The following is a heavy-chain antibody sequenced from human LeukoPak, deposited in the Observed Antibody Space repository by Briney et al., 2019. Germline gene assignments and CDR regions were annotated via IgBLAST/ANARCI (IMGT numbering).Heavy chain of an antibody. CDR1: GFTVSSNY. CDR2: IYSGGST. J-gene: IGHJ4*02. V-gene: IGHV3-66*01. D-gene: IGHD1-26*01. Sequence: GGSLRLSCAASGFTVSSNYMSWVRQAPGKGLEWVSVIYSGGSTYYADSVKGRFTISRDNSKNTLYLQMNSLRAEDTAVYYCARDKVVGATHFDYWGQGTLVTVSS. CDR3: ARDKVVGATHFDY.